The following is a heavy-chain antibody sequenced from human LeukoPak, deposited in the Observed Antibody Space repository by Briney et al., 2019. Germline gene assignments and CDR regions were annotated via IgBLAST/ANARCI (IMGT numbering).Heavy chain of an antibody. V-gene: IGHV3-30*02. CDR3: AKDRRYSSGRPGYMDV. CDR1: GFTFSSYG. J-gene: IGHJ6*03. CDR2: IRYDGSNK. Sequence: PGGSLRLSCAASGFTFSSYGMHWVRQAPGKGLEWVAFIRYDGSNKYYADSVKGRFTISRDNSKNTLYLQMNSLRAEDTAVYYCAKDRRYSSGRPGYMDVWGKGTTVTISS. D-gene: IGHD6-19*01.